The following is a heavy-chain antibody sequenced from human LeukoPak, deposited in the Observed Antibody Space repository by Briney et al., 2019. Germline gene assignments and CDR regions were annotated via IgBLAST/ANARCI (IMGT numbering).Heavy chain of an antibody. CDR1: GYTFTGYG. J-gene: IGHJ4*02. D-gene: IGHD3-22*01. Sequence: GASVKVSCKASGYTFTGYGISWVRQAPGQGLEWMGWISAYNGNTNYAQKLQGRVTMTTDTSTSTAYMELRSLRSDDTAVYYCARDSRVYYDSRNHPFDYWGQGTLVTVSS. CDR2: ISAYNGNT. V-gene: IGHV1-18*01. CDR3: ARDSRVYYDSRNHPFDY.